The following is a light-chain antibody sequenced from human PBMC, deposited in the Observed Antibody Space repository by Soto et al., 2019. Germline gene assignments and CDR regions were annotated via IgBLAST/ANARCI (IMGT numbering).Light chain of an antibody. CDR2: WAS. CDR3: QQYYSSPFT. CDR1: RSVLSSSNNKNF. V-gene: IGKV4-1*01. J-gene: IGKJ3*01. Sequence: DIVMTQPPDSLALSLGERATINCKSSRSVLSSSNNKNFLAWYQQKPRQPPRLLIYWASTRQSGVPDRFSGSGSGTDFTLTISSLQAEDVAVYYCQQYYSSPFTFGPGAKVDIK.